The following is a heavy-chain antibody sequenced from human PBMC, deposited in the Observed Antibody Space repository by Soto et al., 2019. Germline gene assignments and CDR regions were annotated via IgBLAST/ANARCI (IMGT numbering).Heavy chain of an antibody. V-gene: IGHV3-48*02. CDR2: ISISSSTR. CDR3: ARGGGFFDY. Sequence: TASGFTFSSYVINWLRQAPGKGLEWVSYISISSSTRYYADSVRGRFTISRDNAKNSLYLQMNSLRDEDTAVYYCARGGGFFDYWGQGTLVTVSS. J-gene: IGHJ4*02. CDR1: GFTFSSYV. D-gene: IGHD3-10*01.